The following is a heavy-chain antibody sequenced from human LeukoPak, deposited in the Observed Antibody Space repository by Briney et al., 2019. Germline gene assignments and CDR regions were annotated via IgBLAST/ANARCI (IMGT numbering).Heavy chain of an antibody. CDR3: ARRSDYYDSSGYYRGHYFDY. J-gene: IGHJ4*02. V-gene: IGHV4-59*01. D-gene: IGHD3-22*01. Sequence: PSETLSLTCTVSGGSISSYYWSWIRQPPGKGPEWIGYIYYSGTTNYNPSLKSRVTISVDTSKNQFSLKLSSVTAADTAVYYCARRSDYYDSSGYYRGHYFDYWGQGTLVTVSS. CDR1: GGSISSYY. CDR2: IYYSGTT.